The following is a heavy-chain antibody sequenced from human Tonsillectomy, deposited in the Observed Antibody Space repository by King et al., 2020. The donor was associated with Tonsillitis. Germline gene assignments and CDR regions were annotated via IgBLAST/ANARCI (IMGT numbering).Heavy chain of an antibody. CDR3: ARFGAAREWDY. CDR2: ISSRNTYI. D-gene: IGHD6-6*01. V-gene: IGHV3-21*01. CDR1: GFTFSNYS. Sequence: VQLVESGGGLVKPGRSLRLSCAASGFTFSNYSMNWVRQAPGKGLEWISSISSRNTYIYYADSVKGRFTISRDNAKNSLYLQMDSLRADDTAVYYCARFGAAREWDYWGQGTLVTVSS. J-gene: IGHJ4*02.